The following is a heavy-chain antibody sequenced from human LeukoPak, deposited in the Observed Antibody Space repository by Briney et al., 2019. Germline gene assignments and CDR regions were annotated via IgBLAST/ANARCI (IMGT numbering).Heavy chain of an antibody. CDR1: GYTFTGYY. D-gene: IGHD1-1*01. Sequence: ASVKVSCKASGYTFTGYYMHWVRQAPGQGLEWMGWINPNSGGTNYAQKFQGRVTMTRDMSTSTVYMELSSLRSEDTAVYYCARDSGGTGTNNWFDPWGQGTLVTVSS. J-gene: IGHJ5*02. V-gene: IGHV1-2*02. CDR2: INPNSGGT. CDR3: ARDSGGTGTNNWFDP.